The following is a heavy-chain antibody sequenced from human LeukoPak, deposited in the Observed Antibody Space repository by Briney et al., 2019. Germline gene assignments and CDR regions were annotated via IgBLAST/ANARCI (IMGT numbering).Heavy chain of an antibody. CDR1: RFTFSSYG. Sequence: GGSLRLSCAASRFTFSSYGLHWVRQAPGKGLEWVTLILSDGTNKYYTDSVKGRFTISRDNSKKTLYLEMNSLRVEDTAVYYCARTGESHAFDIWGQGTMVTVSS. CDR2: ILSDGTNK. CDR3: ARTGESHAFDI. V-gene: IGHV3-30*12. J-gene: IGHJ3*02. D-gene: IGHD3-16*01.